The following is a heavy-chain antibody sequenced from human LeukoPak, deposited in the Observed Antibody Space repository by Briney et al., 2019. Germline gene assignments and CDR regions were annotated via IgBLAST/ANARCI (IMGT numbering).Heavy chain of an antibody. V-gene: IGHV3-13*01. CDR3: AREVVEYSSEGWFDP. Sequence: PGGSLRLSCAASGFTFSSYDMHWVRQATGKGLEWVSAIGTAGDTYYPGSVKGRFTISRENAKNSLYLQMNSLRAGDTAVYYCAREVVEYSSEGWFDPWGQGTLVTVSS. CDR2: IGTAGDT. D-gene: IGHD6-6*01. J-gene: IGHJ5*02. CDR1: GFTFSSYD.